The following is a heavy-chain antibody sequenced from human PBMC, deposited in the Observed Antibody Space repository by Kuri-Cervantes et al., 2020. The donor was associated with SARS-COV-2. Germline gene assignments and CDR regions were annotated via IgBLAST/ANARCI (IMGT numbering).Heavy chain of an antibody. D-gene: IGHD3-22*01. V-gene: IGHV3-30-3*01. CDR3: ARDSDDSSGNAFDI. CDR2: ISYDGSNK. J-gene: IGHJ3*02. Sequence: GESLKISCAASGSTFSSYAMHWVRQAPGKGLEWVAVISYDGSNKYYADSVKGRFTISRDNSKNTLYLQMNSLRAEDTAVYYCARDSDDSSGNAFDIWGQGTMVTVSS. CDR1: GSTFSSYA.